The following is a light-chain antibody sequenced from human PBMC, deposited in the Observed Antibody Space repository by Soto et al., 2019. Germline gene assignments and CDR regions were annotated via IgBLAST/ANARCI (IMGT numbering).Light chain of an antibody. V-gene: IGKV1-9*01. CDR3: QQLHNYPFT. CDR2: PAS. J-gene: IGKJ4*01. Sequence: DMQLTQSPSFLSASVGDRVTITCRASQGIDSYLAWYQQKPGKAPKLLIYPASTLEGGVPSRFSGSGSGTEFTLTISTLQPEDFATYYCQQLHNYPFTFGGGTKVEIQ. CDR1: QGIDSY.